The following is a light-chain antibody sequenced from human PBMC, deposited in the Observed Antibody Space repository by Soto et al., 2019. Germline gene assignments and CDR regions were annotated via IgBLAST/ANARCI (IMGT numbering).Light chain of an antibody. V-gene: IGKV3-20*01. CDR1: QSVSSNY. J-gene: IGKJ1*01. CDR2: GVF. Sequence: EMVLTQSPGTLSLSPGERATLSCRASQSVSSNYLAWYQQQPGQAPRLLIDGVFSRATGIPGRFSGSGSGTDFTLTISRLEPEDFAVYYYQQFSAFGQGTKVEIK. CDR3: QQFSA.